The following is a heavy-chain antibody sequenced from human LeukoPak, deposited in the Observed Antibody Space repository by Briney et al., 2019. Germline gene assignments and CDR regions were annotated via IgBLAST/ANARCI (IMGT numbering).Heavy chain of an antibody. CDR3: ARTSSSGDY. V-gene: IGHV3-48*03. Sequence: GGSLRLSCAASGFTFSSYEMNWVRQAPGKGLEWVSYISSSGSTIYYADSVKGRFTISRDNAKNSLYLQMNSLRAEDTAVYYCARTSSSGDYWGQGTLVTVSS. D-gene: IGHD6-6*01. CDR2: ISSSGSTI. CDR1: GFTFSSYE. J-gene: IGHJ4*02.